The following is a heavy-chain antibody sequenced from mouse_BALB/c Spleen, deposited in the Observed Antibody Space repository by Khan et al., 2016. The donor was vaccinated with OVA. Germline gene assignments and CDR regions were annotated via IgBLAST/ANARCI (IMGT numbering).Heavy chain of an antibody. V-gene: IGHV1-4*02. CDR3: ARRRSYYFFDY. CDR1: GYTFISNT. Sequence: QVQLQQSAAELARPGASVKMSCKASGYTFISNTMHWVKQRPGQGLEWIGYINPRSGYSDYNQKFKDKSTLSADKPSSTAYIQLSSLTSEDSAVYYCARRRSYYFFDYWGQGTTLTVSS. D-gene: IGHD1-1*01. J-gene: IGHJ2*01. CDR2: INPRSGYS.